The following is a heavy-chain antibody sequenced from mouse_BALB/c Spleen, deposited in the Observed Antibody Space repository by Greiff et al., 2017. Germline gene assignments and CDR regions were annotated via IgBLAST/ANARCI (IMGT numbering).Heavy chain of an antibody. D-gene: IGHD2-4*01. V-gene: IGHV1-42*01. CDR3: ARWDYGGFAY. J-gene: IGHJ3*01. CDR2: INPYYGGT. Sequence: EVQLQQSGPELVKPGASVKISCKASGYSFTGYYMHWVKQSHVKSLEWIGRINPYYGGTSYNQKFKGKATLTVDKSSSTAYMQLKSLTSEDSAVYYCARWDYGGFAYWGQGTLVTVSA. CDR1: GYSFTGYY.